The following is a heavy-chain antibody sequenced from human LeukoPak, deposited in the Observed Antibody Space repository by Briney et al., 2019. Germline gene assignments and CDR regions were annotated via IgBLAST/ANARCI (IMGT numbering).Heavy chain of an antibody. CDR2: IYYSGST. J-gene: IGHJ6*03. CDR1: GGSISSSSYY. CDR3: ARQVGSYYYYMDV. D-gene: IGHD3-10*01. V-gene: IGHV4-39*01. Sequence: SETLSLTCTVSGGSISSSSYYWGWIRQPPGKGLEWIGSIYYSGSTYYNPSLKSRVTISVDTSKNQFSLKLSSVTAADTAAYYCARQVGSYYYYMDVWGKGTTVTVSS.